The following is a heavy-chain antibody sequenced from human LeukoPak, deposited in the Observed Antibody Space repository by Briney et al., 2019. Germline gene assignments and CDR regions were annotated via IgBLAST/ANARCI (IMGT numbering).Heavy chain of an antibody. V-gene: IGHV4-34*01. CDR2: INHSGST. Sequence: SETLSLTRAVYGGSFSGYYWSWIRQPPGKGLEWIGEINHSGSTNYNPSLKSRVTISVDTSKNQFSLKLSSVTAADTAVYYCARRPLGYCSGGSCKGAFDIWGQGTMVTVSS. CDR1: GGSFSGYY. CDR3: ARRPLGYCSGGSCKGAFDI. D-gene: IGHD2-15*01. J-gene: IGHJ3*02.